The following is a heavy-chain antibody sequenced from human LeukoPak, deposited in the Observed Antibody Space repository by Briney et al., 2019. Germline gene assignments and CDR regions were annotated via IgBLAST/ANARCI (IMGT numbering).Heavy chain of an antibody. CDR1: GFTFSSYS. V-gene: IGHV3-21*03. CDR3: ARVGYCSSTSCQDNWFDP. J-gene: IGHJ5*02. Sequence: SGGSLRLSCAASGFTFSSYSMNWVRQAPGKGLEWVPSISSSSSYIYYADSVKGRFTISRDNAKNSLYLQMNSLRAEDTAVYYCARVGYCSSTSCQDNWFDPWGQGTLVTVSS. CDR2: ISSSSSYI. D-gene: IGHD2-2*03.